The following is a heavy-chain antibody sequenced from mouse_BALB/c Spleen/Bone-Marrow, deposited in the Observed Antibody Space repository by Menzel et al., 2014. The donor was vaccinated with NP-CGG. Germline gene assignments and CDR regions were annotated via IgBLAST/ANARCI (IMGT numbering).Heavy chain of an antibody. CDR1: GYTFTTYY. J-gene: IGHJ3*01. Sequence: VKLEESGPELVKPGASVRISCKASGYTFTTYYIHWVKQRPGQGLEWIGWIYPGNVNTNYSEKFKGKATLTADKSSSTAYMQLSSLTSEDSAVYVCARVGSDAAWFAYWGQGTLVTVSA. CDR3: ARVGSDAAWFAY. V-gene: IGHV1S56*01. CDR2: IYPGNVNT.